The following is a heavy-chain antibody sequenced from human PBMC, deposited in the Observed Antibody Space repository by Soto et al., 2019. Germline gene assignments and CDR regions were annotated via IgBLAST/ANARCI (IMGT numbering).Heavy chain of an antibody. Sequence: QVQLRESGPGLVKPSETLSLSCAVSGDSISSSSSHYWGWIRQPPGKGLEWIANMYYSGSTYYNPSLKSRVTISLETAENQVSLKLASVTAADTAVYYCARIKIVGVLTYDMDVWGEGTTVTVSS. D-gene: IGHD3-3*01. V-gene: IGHV4-39*01. CDR1: GDSISSSSSHY. J-gene: IGHJ6*03. CDR3: ARIKIVGVLTYDMDV. CDR2: MYYSGST.